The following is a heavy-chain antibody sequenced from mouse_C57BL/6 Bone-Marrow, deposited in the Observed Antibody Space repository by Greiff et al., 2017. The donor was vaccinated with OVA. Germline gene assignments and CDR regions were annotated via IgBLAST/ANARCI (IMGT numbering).Heavy chain of an antibody. Sequence: QVHVKQSDAELVKPGASVKISCKVSGYTFTDHTIHWMKQRPEQGLEWIGYIYPRDGSTKYNEKFKGKATLTAANSSSTAYLQLNSLTSKNSAVYFCARAYYDYDQAWFADWGQGTLVTVSA. CDR1: GYTFTDHT. D-gene: IGHD2-4*01. V-gene: IGHV1-78*01. CDR3: ARAYYDYDQAWFAD. J-gene: IGHJ3*01. CDR2: IYPRDGST.